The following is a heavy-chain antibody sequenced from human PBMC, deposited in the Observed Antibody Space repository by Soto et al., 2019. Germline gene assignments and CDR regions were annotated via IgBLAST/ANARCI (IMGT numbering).Heavy chain of an antibody. J-gene: IGHJ6*03. V-gene: IGHV4-59*08. D-gene: IGHD6-13*01. CDR2: IYYSGST. CDR1: GGSISSYY. CDR3: AGARAAAGTDGASGYCYYYYVDV. Sequence: SETLSLTCTVSGGSISSYYWSWIRQPPGKGLEWIGYIYYSGSTNYNPSLKSRVTISVDTSKNQFSLKLSSVTAADTAVYYCAGARAAAGTDGASGYCYYYYVDVWGKGTTVTVSS.